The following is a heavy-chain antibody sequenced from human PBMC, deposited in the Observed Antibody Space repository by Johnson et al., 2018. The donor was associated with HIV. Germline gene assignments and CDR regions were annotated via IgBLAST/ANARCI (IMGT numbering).Heavy chain of an antibody. D-gene: IGHD3-22*01. CDR1: GFTFSSYG. J-gene: IGHJ3*02. Sequence: QVQLVESGGGVVQPGRSLRLSCAASGFTFSSYGMHWVRQAPGKGLEWVAFIRYDGSNKYYADSVQGRFTISRDNSKNTLYLQMNSLRAEDTAVYYCAKDQHYYDSRNGGAFDIWGQGEMVTVSS. CDR3: AKDQHYYDSRNGGAFDI. CDR2: IRYDGSNK. V-gene: IGHV3-30*02.